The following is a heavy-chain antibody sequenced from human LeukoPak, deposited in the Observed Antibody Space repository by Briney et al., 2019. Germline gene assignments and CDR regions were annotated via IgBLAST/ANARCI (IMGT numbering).Heavy chain of an antibody. V-gene: IGHV3-9*03. CDR3: AKTSGSYLSSEAFDY. CDR1: GFNLVDYD. CDR2: ISWNSGSI. Sequence: GRSLRLSCAASGFNLVDYDMHWVRHAPGKGMEWVSGISWNSGSIVYADSVKGRFTISRDNAKNYLYLQMNSLRAEDMALYYCAKTSGSYLSSEAFDYWGQGTLVTVSS. J-gene: IGHJ4*02. D-gene: IGHD1-26*01.